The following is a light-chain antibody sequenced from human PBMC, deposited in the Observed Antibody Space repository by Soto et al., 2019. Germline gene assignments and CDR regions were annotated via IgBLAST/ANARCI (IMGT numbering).Light chain of an antibody. V-gene: IGLV1-44*01. CDR2: DNH. Sequence: QAVVTQPPSASGTPGQRVTFSCSGSSSNIGINTVNWYQQLPGTAPQLLISDNHRRPSGVPDRFSGSKSGPSASLAISGLQSEDEATYFCAAWDVSLKGFVFGTGTKLTVL. CDR1: SSNIGINT. CDR3: AAWDVSLKGFV. J-gene: IGLJ1*01.